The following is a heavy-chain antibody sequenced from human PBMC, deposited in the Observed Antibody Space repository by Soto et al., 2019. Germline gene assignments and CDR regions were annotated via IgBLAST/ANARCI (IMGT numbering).Heavy chain of an antibody. Sequence: QVQLVQSGAEVRKPGASVKVSCEASGYTFTSYDIYWVRQATGQGLEWMGWMNPNTGNSGYAQKFQGRVTMTSDTSMSTAHMELSSLRSEDTAVYYCARRAETNGWNGFGADKYYFDFWGQGTLVTVSS. CDR2: MNPNTGNS. D-gene: IGHD1-1*01. J-gene: IGHJ4*02. CDR3: ARRAETNGWNGFGADKYYFDF. V-gene: IGHV1-8*01. CDR1: GYTFTSYD.